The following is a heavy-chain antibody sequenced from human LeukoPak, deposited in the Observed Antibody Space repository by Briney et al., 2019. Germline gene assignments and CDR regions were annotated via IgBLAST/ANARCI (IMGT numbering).Heavy chain of an antibody. Sequence: ASVTVSFKASGYTFTTYGISWVRQAPGQGLEWMGWISAYNGNTNYAQKLQGRVTMTTDTSTSTAYMELRSLRTEDTAVYYRGREGRGAGGGNFYQGMEVWGQGTTVTVFS. V-gene: IGHV1-18*01. J-gene: IGHJ6*01. CDR2: ISAYNGNT. CDR3: GREGRGAGGGNFYQGMEV. D-gene: IGHD6-19*01. CDR1: GYTFTTYG.